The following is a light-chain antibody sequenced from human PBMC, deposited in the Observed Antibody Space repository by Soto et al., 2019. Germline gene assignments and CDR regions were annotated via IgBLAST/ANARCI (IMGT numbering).Light chain of an antibody. Sequence: QPVLTQSPSASASLGASVKLTCTLSSGHSNYAIAWHQQQPEKGPRYLMKLNSDGSHYKGDGIPDRFSGSSSGAERYLTISSLQSEDEADYYCQTWGTGFRVFGGGTKLTVL. V-gene: IGLV4-69*01. CDR3: QTWGTGFRV. CDR1: SGHSNYA. J-gene: IGLJ3*02. CDR2: LNSDGSH.